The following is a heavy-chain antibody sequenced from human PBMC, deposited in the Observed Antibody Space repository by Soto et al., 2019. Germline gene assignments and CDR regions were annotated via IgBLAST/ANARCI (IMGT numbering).Heavy chain of an antibody. CDR2: MNPNSGDT. D-gene: IGHD3-10*01. CDR1: GYTFSTYD. V-gene: IGHV1-8*01. CDR3: ARVNYYGSGSHQDFFYFYALDV. Sequence: QVQLVQSGAEVKKPGASVKVSCETSGYTFSTYDINWVRQVPGQGLEWMGWMNPNSGDTGYAQKFLGRLTMTRDSSIMTGYMELSSLSSEDTAVYYCARVNYYGSGSHQDFFYFYALDVWGQGTTVTVSS. J-gene: IGHJ6*02.